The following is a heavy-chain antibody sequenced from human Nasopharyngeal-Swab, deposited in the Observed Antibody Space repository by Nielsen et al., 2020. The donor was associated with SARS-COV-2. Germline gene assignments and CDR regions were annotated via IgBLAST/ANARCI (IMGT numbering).Heavy chain of an antibody. V-gene: IGHV4-31*11. J-gene: IGHJ4*02. CDR1: GGSISSGGYY. Sequence: SETLSLTCAVSGGSISSGGYYWSWVRQHPGKGLEWIGYIYFTGSTYYNPSLKSRVAISMDKSKDHFSLSLSSVTAADTAVYYCATFRPYHTSYYYVDSWGLGTLVTVSS. CDR3: ATFRPYHTSYYYVDS. D-gene: IGHD3-9*01. CDR2: IYFTGST.